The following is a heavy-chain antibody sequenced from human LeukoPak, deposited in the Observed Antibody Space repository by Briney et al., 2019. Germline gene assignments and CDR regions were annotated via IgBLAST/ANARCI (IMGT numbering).Heavy chain of an antibody. Sequence: ASVKVSCKASGYTFTGYYMHGVRQAPGQGLEWMGWINPNSGGTNYAQKFQGRVTMTRDTSISTAYMEPSRLRSDDTAVYYCARDRYDSSVYYDTWGQGTLLPVSS. CDR3: ARDRYDSSVYYDT. CDR1: GYTFTGYY. D-gene: IGHD3-22*01. J-gene: IGHJ5*02. V-gene: IGHV1-2*02. CDR2: INPNSGGT.